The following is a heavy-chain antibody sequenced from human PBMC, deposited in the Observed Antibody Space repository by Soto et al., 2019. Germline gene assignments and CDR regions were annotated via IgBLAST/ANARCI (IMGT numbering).Heavy chain of an antibody. D-gene: IGHD6-13*01. CDR1: GFTFSNYA. Sequence: QVQLVESGGGVVQPGRSLRLSCAASGFTFSNYAMHWVRQAPGKGLGWVAAILSDEINKYSADSVKGRFTISRDNSKNPLNRQMNSRRPEDPAVYYCAIIATSGGGDAFDIWGQGTMVTVSS. CDR3: AIIATSGGGDAFDI. J-gene: IGHJ3*02. V-gene: IGHV3-30-3*01. CDR2: ILSDEINK.